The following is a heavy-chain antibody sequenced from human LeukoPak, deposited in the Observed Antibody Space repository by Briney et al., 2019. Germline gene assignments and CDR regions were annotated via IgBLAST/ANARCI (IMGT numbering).Heavy chain of an antibody. CDR2: MNPNSGNT. CDR3: ARGREVTQGLADY. Sequence: ASVKVSGKASGYTFTSYDINWVRQATGQGLEWMGWMNPNSGNTGYAQKFQGRVTMTRNTSISTAYMELSSLRSADTAVYYCARGREVTQGLADYWGQGTLVTVSS. D-gene: IGHD2-21*02. CDR1: GYTFTSYD. J-gene: IGHJ4*02. V-gene: IGHV1-8*01.